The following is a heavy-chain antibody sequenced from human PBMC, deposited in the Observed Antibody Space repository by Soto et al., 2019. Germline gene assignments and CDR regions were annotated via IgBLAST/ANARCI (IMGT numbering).Heavy chain of an antibody. Sequence: ASVKVSCKASGYTFTGYYMHWVRQAPGQGLEWMGWINPNSGGTNYAQKFQGRVTMTRDTSISTAYMELSRLRSDDTAVYYCARYVYYGSGRHNALFDYWGQGTLVTVSS. J-gene: IGHJ4*02. D-gene: IGHD3-10*01. CDR3: ARYVYYGSGRHNALFDY. CDR1: GYTFTGYY. V-gene: IGHV1-2*02. CDR2: INPNSGGT.